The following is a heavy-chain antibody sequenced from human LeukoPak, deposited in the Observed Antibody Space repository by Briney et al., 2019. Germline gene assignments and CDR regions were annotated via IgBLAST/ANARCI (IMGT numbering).Heavy chain of an antibody. D-gene: IGHD3-3*01. CDR3: AKERSYDFWSGYSNYYYYYGMDV. Sequence: GGSLRLSCAASGFTFSSYGIHWVRQAPGKGLEWVAVISYDGSNKYYADSVKGRFTISRDNPKNTLYLQMNSLRAEDTAVYYCAKERSYDFWSGYSNYYYYYGMDVWGQGTTVTVSS. J-gene: IGHJ6*02. CDR2: ISYDGSNK. V-gene: IGHV3-30*18. CDR1: GFTFSSYG.